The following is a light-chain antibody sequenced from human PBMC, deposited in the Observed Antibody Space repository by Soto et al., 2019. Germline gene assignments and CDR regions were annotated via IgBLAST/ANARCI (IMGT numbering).Light chain of an antibody. CDR1: QSVSNNY. V-gene: IGKV3-20*01. J-gene: IGKJ1*01. CDR2: GAS. CDR3: QQYGRSPTT. Sequence: EIVLTQSPGTLSLSPGERATLSCRASQSVSNNYLAWYQQKPGQAPRLLIYGASNRATGIPDRFSGIGSGTDFTLTISRLEPEDFAVYYCQQYGRSPTTVGQVTKVDSK.